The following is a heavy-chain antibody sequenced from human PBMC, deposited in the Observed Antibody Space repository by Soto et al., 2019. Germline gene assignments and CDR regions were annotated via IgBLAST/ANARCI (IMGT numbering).Heavy chain of an antibody. CDR2: INHSGST. V-gene: IGHV4-34*01. J-gene: IGHJ5*02. Sequence: PSETLSLTCAVYGGSFSGYYWSWIRQPPGKGLEWIGEINHSGSTNYNPSLKSRVTISVDTSKNQFSLKLSSVTAADTAVYYCARKRLLWFGEPAWFDPWGQGTLVTVS. CDR1: GGSFSGYY. CDR3: ARKRLLWFGEPAWFDP. D-gene: IGHD3-10*01.